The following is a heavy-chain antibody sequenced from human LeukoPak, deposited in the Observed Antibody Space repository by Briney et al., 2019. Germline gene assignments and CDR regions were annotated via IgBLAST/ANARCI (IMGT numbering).Heavy chain of an antibody. Sequence: PSETLSLTCTVSGGSITSYYWSWIRQPPGKGLEWIGYIYYSGSTNYNPSLKSRVTISVDTSKNQFSLKLSSVTAADTAAYYCARLTGIAAAGDYWGQGTLVTVSS. CDR1: GGSITSYY. CDR3: ARLTGIAAAGDY. J-gene: IGHJ4*02. V-gene: IGHV4-59*08. CDR2: IYYSGST. D-gene: IGHD6-13*01.